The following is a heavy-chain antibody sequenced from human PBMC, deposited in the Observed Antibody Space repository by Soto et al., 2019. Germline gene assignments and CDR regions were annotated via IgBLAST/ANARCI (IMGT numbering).Heavy chain of an antibody. J-gene: IGHJ6*03. CDR3: ARTTVIAAAGFYDYYYYMDV. Sequence: QVQLVQSGAEVKKPGSSVKVSCKASGGTFSSYTISWVRQAPGQGLEWMGRIIPILGIANYAQKFQGRVTITADKATSTDYTELSSLRSEDTAVYYCARTTVIAAAGFYDYYYYMDVWGKGTTVIVSS. D-gene: IGHD6-13*01. CDR2: IIPILGIA. CDR1: GGTFSSYT. V-gene: IGHV1-69*02.